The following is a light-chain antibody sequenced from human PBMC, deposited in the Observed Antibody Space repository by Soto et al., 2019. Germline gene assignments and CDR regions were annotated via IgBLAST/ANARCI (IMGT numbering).Light chain of an antibody. CDR3: QQYSSDLYT. CDR2: KAS. J-gene: IGKJ2*01. CDR1: QYVSQW. Sequence: DIHMTQSPSTLSASVGDRITITCRASQYVSQWLAWYQHKPGKAPKLLIYKASTLGSGVSSRFSGRGSGTEFTLTITNLHPDDFATYYCQQYSSDLYTFGQGTKVDIK. V-gene: IGKV1-5*03.